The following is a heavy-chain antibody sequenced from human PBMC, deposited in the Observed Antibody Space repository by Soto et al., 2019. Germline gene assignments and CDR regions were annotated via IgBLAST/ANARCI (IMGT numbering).Heavy chain of an antibody. Sequence: GGALRISCAAPGFPFSSYHMPWVRQATGKGLEWVSAIGTAGDTYYPGSVKGRFTISRENAKNSLYLQMNSLRAEDTAVYYCARAAAAGTFDYWGQGTLVTVSS. V-gene: IGHV3-13*01. CDR2: IGTAGDT. D-gene: IGHD6-13*01. J-gene: IGHJ4*02. CDR1: GFPFSSYH. CDR3: ARAAAAGTFDY.